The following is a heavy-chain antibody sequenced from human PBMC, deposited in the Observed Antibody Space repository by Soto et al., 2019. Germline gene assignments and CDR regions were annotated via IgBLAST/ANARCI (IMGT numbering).Heavy chain of an antibody. J-gene: IGHJ6*02. CDR1: GFTLSSYD. CDR2: IGSGGDT. Sequence: EVQLVESGGGLVQPGGSLRLSCAASGFTLSSYDIHWVRQATGEGLAWVSGIGSGGDTHYADSVKGRFIISREDGKNSLYLQMNNLRVEDKAVYYCTRKTPPTGMEVWGQGATVTVSS. D-gene: IGHD3-9*01. CDR3: TRKTPPTGMEV. V-gene: IGHV3-13*01.